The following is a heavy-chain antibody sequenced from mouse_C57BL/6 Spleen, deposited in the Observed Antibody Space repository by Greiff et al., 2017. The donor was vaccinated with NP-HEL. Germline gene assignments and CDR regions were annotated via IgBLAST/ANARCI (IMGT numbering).Heavy chain of an antibody. Sequence: QVQLQQSGPELVKPGASVKISCKASGYAFSSSWMNWVKQRPGKGLEWIGRIYPGDGDTNYNGKFKGKATLTADKSSSTAYMQLSSLTSEDSAVYFCARIYYDYDVGYAMDYWGQGTSVTVSS. CDR3: ARIYYDYDVGYAMDY. CDR2: IYPGDGDT. CDR1: GYAFSSSW. V-gene: IGHV1-82*01. J-gene: IGHJ4*01. D-gene: IGHD2-4*01.